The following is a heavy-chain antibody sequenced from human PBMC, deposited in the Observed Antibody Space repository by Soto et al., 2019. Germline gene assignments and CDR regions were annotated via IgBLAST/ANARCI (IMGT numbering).Heavy chain of an antibody. Sequence: GGSLRLSCAASGFTFDDYAMHWVRQAPGKGLEWVSGISWNSGSIGYADSVKGRFTISRDNAKNSLYLQMNSLRAEDTALYYCARDIRYSSSSGVDYWGQGTLVTSPQ. J-gene: IGHJ4*02. CDR3: ARDIRYSSSSGVDY. CDR2: ISWNSGSI. V-gene: IGHV3-9*01. D-gene: IGHD6-6*01. CDR1: GFTFDDYA.